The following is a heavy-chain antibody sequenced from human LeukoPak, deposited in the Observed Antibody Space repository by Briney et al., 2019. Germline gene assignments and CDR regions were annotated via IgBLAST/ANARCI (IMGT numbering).Heavy chain of an antibody. CDR1: GFTFSSFQ. CDR3: ARDCPLGYCSGGSWTYGMDV. V-gene: IGHV3-48*03. Sequence: GGSLRLSCAASGFTFSSFQMTWVRQAPGKGLEWVSYIGGGDSEIFYADSVKGRFTISRDNAKNSLYLQMNSLRAEDTAVYYCARDCPLGYCSGGSWTYGMDVWGQGTTVTVSS. D-gene: IGHD2-15*01. J-gene: IGHJ6*02. CDR2: IGGGDSEI.